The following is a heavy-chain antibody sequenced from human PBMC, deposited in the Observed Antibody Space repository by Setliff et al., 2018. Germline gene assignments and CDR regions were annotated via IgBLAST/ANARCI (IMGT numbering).Heavy chain of an antibody. CDR2: INSEGSRT. CDR1: GLTLSHYW. V-gene: IGHV3-74*01. CDR3: AKGRNIAARLLDP. Sequence: GESLKISCEGSGLTLSHYWMHWVRQGPGKGLVWVSRINSEGSRTIYADAVRGRSTISRDNAKNTLYLQVNSLRDEDTAVYYCAKGRNIAARLLDPWGQGTLVTVSS. D-gene: IGHD6-6*01. J-gene: IGHJ5*02.